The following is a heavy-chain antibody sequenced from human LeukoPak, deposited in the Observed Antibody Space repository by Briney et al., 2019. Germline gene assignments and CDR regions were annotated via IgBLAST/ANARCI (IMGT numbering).Heavy chain of an antibody. D-gene: IGHD3-10*01. CDR2: INPSGGST. J-gene: IGHJ6*02. V-gene: IGHV1-46*01. Sequence: GASVKVSCKASGYTFTSYYMHWVRQAPGQGLEWMGIINPSGGSTSYAQKFQGRVTMTRDTSTSTVYMELSSPRSEDTAVYYCVRDITMVRGVLADYYYGMDVWGQGTTVTVSS. CDR1: GYTFTSYY. CDR3: VRDITMVRGVLADYYYGMDV.